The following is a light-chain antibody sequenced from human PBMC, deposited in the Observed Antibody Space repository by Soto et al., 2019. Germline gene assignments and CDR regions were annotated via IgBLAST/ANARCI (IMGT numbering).Light chain of an antibody. CDR3: LQYYNFSWT. V-gene: IGKV1-6*01. J-gene: IGKJ1*01. CDR1: QDIRND. CDR2: AAF. Sequence: AIQMTQSPSSLSASVGDRITITCRASQDIRNDLAWYQQKPGQAPHLLIFAAFNLQSGVPSRFSGGGSGTHFTLTISSLQPDDFATYYCLQYYNFSWTFGQGTKVDIK.